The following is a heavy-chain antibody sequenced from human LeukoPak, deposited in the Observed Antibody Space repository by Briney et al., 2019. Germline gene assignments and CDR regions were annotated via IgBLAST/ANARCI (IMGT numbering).Heavy chain of an antibody. Sequence: PGGSLRLSCAASGFTLSDHYMAWVRQAPGKGLEWVGRTRNKDNNYNTEYAASVKGRFTISRDDSKNSLYLQMNSLRTEDTAVYYCAKDRNSYGYNWGQGTLVTVSS. CDR3: AKDRNSYGYN. D-gene: IGHD5-18*01. CDR2: TRNKDNNYNT. CDR1: GFTLSDHY. V-gene: IGHV3-72*01. J-gene: IGHJ4*02.